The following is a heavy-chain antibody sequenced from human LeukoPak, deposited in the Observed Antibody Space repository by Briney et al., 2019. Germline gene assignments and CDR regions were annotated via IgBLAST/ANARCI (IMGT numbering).Heavy chain of an antibody. D-gene: IGHD6-6*01. CDR1: AFTVSSNY. Sequence: GGSLRLSCAASAFTVSSNYMAWVRQAPGKGLEWVSVIYNGGGTFYADSVKGRFTISRDNSKNTLYLQMNSLRAEDTAVYYCARDDKQLAGLDYWGQGTLVIVSS. CDR3: ARDDKQLAGLDY. CDR2: IYNGGGT. V-gene: IGHV3-53*01. J-gene: IGHJ4*02.